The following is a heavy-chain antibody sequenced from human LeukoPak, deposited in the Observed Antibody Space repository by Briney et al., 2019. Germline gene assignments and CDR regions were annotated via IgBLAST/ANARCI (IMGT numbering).Heavy chain of an antibody. CDR3: AGRLSGPLDY. CDR2: IYYSGST. Sequence: PSETLSLTCTVSGGSISSSNYYWGWIRQPPGKGLEWIGSIYYSGSTYYNPSLKSRVTISVDTSKKQFSLKLSSVTAADTAVYYCAGRLSGPLDYWGQGTLVTVSS. J-gene: IGHJ4*02. CDR1: GGSISSSNYY. V-gene: IGHV4-39*01. D-gene: IGHD3-16*01.